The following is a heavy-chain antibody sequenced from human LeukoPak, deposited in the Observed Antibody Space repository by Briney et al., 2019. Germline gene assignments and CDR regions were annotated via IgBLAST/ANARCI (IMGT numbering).Heavy chain of an antibody. Sequence: GRSLRLSCATSGFTFSRYAMHWVRQAPGKGLEWVALISYDANIGSNKYYADSVKGRFTISRDNSKNTLYLQMNSLRAEDTAVYYCARDGGYDFWSGYYQDYWGQGTLVTVSP. V-gene: IGHV3-30-3*01. CDR2: ISYDANIGSNK. CDR1: GFTFSRYA. D-gene: IGHD3-3*01. CDR3: ARDGGYDFWSGYYQDY. J-gene: IGHJ4*02.